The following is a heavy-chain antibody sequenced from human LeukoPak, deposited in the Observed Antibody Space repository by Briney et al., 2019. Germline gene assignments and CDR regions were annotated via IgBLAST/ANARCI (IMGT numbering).Heavy chain of an antibody. D-gene: IGHD1-1*01. J-gene: IGHJ6*03. Sequence: PGGSLRLSCAVSGFTFSSYSMNWVRQAPGKGLGWVSAISSGSSHINYADSVKGRFTISRDNAENSPYLQMNSLRAEDTAVYYCARVGHWNDLDYYYYMDVWGKGTTVTVSS. CDR2: ISSGSSHI. V-gene: IGHV3-21*01. CDR3: ARVGHWNDLDYYYYMDV. CDR1: GFTFSSYS.